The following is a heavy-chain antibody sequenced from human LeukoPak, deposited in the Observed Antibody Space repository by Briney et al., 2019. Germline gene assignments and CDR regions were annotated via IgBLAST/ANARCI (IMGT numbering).Heavy chain of an antibody. V-gene: IGHV3-66*01. CDR3: ARGHDYDSSVAY. CDR2: IYSGGST. CDR1: GFTVSSNH. J-gene: IGHJ4*02. Sequence: GGSLRLSCAASGFTVSSNHMSWVRQAPGKGLDWVSVIYSGGSTYYADSAKGRFTISRDNSKNTLYLQMNSPRAEDTAVYYCARGHDYDSSVAYWGQGTLVTVSS. D-gene: IGHD3-22*01.